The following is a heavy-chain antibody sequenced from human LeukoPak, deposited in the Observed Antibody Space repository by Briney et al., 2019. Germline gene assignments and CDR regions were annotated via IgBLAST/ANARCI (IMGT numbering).Heavy chain of an antibody. CDR3: ARDRPYGGKGDFDY. CDR2: ISPNGDTI. V-gene: IGHV3-11*04. D-gene: IGHD4-23*01. J-gene: IGHJ4*02. CDR1: GFTFSDRY. Sequence: GGSLRLSCDVAGFTFSDRYMSWIRQAPGKGMEWVAYISPNGDTIHYADSVKGRFTISRDNSRNTLFLQMNSLSAEDTAVYYCARDRPYGGKGDFDYWGQGTLVTVSS.